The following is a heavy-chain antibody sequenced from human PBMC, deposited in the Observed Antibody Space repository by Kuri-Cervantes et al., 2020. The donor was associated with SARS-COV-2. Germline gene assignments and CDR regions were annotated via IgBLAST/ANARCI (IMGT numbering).Heavy chain of an antibody. CDR1: GFTVSSNY. J-gene: IGHJ4*02. V-gene: IGHV3-53*01. Sequence: GGSLRLSCAASGFTVSSNYMSWVRQAPGKGLEWVSVIYSGGSTYYADSVKSRFTISRDDSKNTLYLQMNSLRAEDTAVYYCAIAAAEFFDYWGQGTLVTVSS. CDR3: AIAAAEFFDY. CDR2: IYSGGST. D-gene: IGHD6-13*01.